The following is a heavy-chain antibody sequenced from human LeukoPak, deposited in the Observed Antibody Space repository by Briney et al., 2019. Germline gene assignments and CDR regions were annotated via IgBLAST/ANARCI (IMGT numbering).Heavy chain of an antibody. CDR2: ISNDGSNE. V-gene: IGHV3-30*01. Sequence: PGRSLRLSCVASGFTFSSYAMHWVRQAPGKGLEWVALISNDGSNEYYADSVKGRFTTSRDNSKNTLYLQMNDLRAEDTAVYYCARNVWASYRSFYFGYWGQGTLVTVSS. D-gene: IGHD3-16*02. J-gene: IGHJ4*02. CDR3: ARNVWASYRSFYFGY. CDR1: GFTFSSYA.